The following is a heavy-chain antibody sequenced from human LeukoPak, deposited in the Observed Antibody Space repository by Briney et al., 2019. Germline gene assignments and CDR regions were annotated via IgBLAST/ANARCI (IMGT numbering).Heavy chain of an antibody. D-gene: IGHD4-17*01. CDR3: ARDRVYGDYIWFDP. J-gene: IGHJ5*02. CDR2: INAGNGNT. CDR1: GYTFTSYA. V-gene: IGHV1-3*01. Sequence: ASVKVSCKASGYTFTSYAMHWVRQAPGQRLEWMGWINAGNGNTKYSQKFQGRVTITRDTSAGTAYMELSSLRSEDTAVYYCARDRVYGDYIWFDPWGQGTLVTVSS.